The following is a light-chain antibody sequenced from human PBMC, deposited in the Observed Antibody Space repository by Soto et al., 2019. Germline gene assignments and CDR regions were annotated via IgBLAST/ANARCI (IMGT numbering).Light chain of an antibody. Sequence: EVVMTQSPATLSVSPGERVTLSCRASESVHRNLAWYQQKPGQGPSLLIYYACTRATGVPDRFTGSGSETDFTLTIGSLQSEDFGVYRCQYYRNWPPTFGPGTKVEIK. CDR3: QYYRNWPPT. V-gene: IGKV3-15*01. CDR1: ESVHRN. CDR2: YAC. J-gene: IGKJ3*01.